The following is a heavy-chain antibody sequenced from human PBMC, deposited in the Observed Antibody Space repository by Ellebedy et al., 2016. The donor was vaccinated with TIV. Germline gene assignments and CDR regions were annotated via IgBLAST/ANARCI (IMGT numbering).Heavy chain of an antibody. J-gene: IGHJ1*01. Sequence: ASVKVSCKVSGYNLTDLSMQWVRQAPGKGLEWMGGFDPEDGETIYAQKFQGRVTMTEDTSTDTAYMELSSLRSDDSAVYYCATDHGGSDGAFQHWGQGTLVTVSS. V-gene: IGHV1-24*01. CDR1: GYNLTDLS. D-gene: IGHD1-26*01. CDR2: FDPEDGET. CDR3: ATDHGGSDGAFQH.